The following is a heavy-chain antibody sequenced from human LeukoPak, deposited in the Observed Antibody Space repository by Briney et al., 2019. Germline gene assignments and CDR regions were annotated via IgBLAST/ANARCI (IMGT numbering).Heavy chain of an antibody. CDR1: GFTFNSYI. D-gene: IGHD6-6*01. V-gene: IGHV3-21*06. J-gene: IGHJ4*02. CDR3: ARGSSSSFDY. CDR2: MNSNGRNI. Sequence: GGSLRLSCAASGFTFNSYIMSWVRQSPDKGLQWISSMNSNGRNIYYADFVKGRFTISRDNDRNTLFLDLTGLTVEDSGLYYCARGSSSSFDYWGQGTLVTVSS.